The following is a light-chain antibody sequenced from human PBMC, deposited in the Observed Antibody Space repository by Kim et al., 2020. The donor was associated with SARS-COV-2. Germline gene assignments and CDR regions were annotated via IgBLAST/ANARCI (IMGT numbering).Light chain of an antibody. V-gene: IGLV2-14*01. CDR3: SSYATSRSYV. CDR2: DVS. J-gene: IGLJ1*01. Sequence: QSALTQPTSVSGSPGQSITISCTGTSSDVGTYNYVSWYQQHPGKAPKLMIYDVSERPSGVSNRFSGSKSGNTASLTISGLQAEDEADYYCSSYATSRSYVFGTGTQLTVL. CDR1: SSDVGTYNY.